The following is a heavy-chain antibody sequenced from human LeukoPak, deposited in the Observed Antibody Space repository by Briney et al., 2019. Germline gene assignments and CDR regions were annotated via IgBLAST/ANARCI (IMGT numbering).Heavy chain of an antibody. Sequence: GGSLRLSCVASGFTFSRYWMHWVRQAPGKGLVWVSRINSDGRSTNYADSVKGRFSISRDNAENTLYLRMNSLRVEDTAVYYCVRGADTGYSSDSWGQGTLVTVSS. J-gene: IGHJ4*02. CDR2: INSDGRST. D-gene: IGHD3-9*01. V-gene: IGHV3-74*01. CDR1: GFTFSRYW. CDR3: VRGADTGYSSDS.